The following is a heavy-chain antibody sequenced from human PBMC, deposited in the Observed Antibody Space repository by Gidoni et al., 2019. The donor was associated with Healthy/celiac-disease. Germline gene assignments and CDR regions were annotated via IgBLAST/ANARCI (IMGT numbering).Heavy chain of an antibody. J-gene: IGHJ6*03. D-gene: IGHD3-3*01. CDR2: INAGNGNT. CDR3: ARDENSAFGVVPKYYMDV. CDR1: GYTFTSYA. Sequence: QVQLVQSGAEVKKPGASVKVSCKASGYTFTSYAMHWVRQAPGQRLEWMGWINAGNGNTKYSQKFQGRVTITRDTSASTAYMELSSLRSEDTAVYYCARDENSAFGVVPKYYMDVWGKGTTVTVSS. V-gene: IGHV1-3*01.